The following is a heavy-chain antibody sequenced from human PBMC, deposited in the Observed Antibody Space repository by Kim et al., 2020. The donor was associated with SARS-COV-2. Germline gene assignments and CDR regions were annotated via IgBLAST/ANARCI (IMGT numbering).Heavy chain of an antibody. CDR3: ARDGEGQDYGGNPGEYYYYYGMDV. Sequence: GGSLRLSCAASGFTVSSNYMSWVRQAPGKGLEWVSVIYSGGSTYYADSVKGRFTISRDNSKNTLYLQMNSLRAEDTAVYYCARDGEGQDYGGNPGEYYYYYGMDVWGQGTTVTVSS. V-gene: IGHV3-53*01. CDR2: IYSGGST. J-gene: IGHJ6*02. CDR1: GFTVSSNY. D-gene: IGHD4-17*01.